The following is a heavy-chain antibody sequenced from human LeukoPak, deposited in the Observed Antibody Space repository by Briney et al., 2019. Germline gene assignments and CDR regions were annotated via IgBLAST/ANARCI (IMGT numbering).Heavy chain of an antibody. D-gene: IGHD6-13*01. V-gene: IGHV1-18*04. CDR2: ISAYNGNT. J-gene: IGHJ5*02. CDR3: ARGTAALNWFDP. Sequence: ASVKVSCKASGYTFTGYYMHWVRQAPGQGLEWMGWISAYNGNTNYAQKLQGRVTMTTDTSTSTAYMELRSLRSDDTAVYYCARGTAALNWFDPWGQGTLVTVSS. CDR1: GYTFTGYY.